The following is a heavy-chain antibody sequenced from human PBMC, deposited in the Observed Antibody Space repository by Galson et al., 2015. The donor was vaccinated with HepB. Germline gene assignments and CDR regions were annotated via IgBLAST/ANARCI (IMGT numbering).Heavy chain of an antibody. D-gene: IGHD1-26*01. CDR2: IWSNGDST. J-gene: IGHJ4*02. Sequence: SLRLSCAASGFTFSSYAMHWVRQAPGKGLDFVSTIWSNGDSTHYADSMKGRFTISRDNSKNTLYLQMSSLRVEDTAVYYCVKDLSGSYTFDCWGQGPLVTGSS. CDR1: GFTFSSYA. V-gene: IGHV3-64D*06. CDR3: VKDLSGSYTFDC.